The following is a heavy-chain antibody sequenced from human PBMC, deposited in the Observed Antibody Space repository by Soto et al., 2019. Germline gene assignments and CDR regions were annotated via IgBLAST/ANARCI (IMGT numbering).Heavy chain of an antibody. J-gene: IGHJ3*02. CDR3: ARSHRYCINGVCYNSAFDI. Sequence: EEQLVESGGGLVQPGGSLRISCAASGFIFSDYWMSWFRQAPGKGLEWVANIKQDGSEKYYVDSVKGRFTISRDNAKNSLYLEMNSLRAEDTAVFYCARSHRYCINGVCYNSAFDIWGQGTMVTVSS. CDR2: IKQDGSEK. CDR1: GFIFSDYW. D-gene: IGHD2-8*01. V-gene: IGHV3-7*01.